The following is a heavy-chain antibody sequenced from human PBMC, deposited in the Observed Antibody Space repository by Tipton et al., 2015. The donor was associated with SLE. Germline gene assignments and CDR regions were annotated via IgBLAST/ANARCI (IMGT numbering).Heavy chain of an antibody. V-gene: IGHV1-8*01. J-gene: IGHJ3*02. CDR2: MNPNSGNT. CDR1: GYTFTSYD. CDR3: ARDPYDFWIGSCAFDT. D-gene: IGHD3-3*01. Sequence: QLVQSGAEVKKPGASVKVSCKASGYTFTSYDINWVRQATGQGLEWMGWMNPNSGNTGYAQKFQGRVTMTRNTSISTAYMKLSSLRSEHTAVYYCARDPYDFWIGSCAFDTWGQGTMTTVPS.